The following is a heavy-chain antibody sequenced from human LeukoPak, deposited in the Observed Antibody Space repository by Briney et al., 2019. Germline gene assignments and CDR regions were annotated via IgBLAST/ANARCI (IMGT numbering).Heavy chain of an antibody. D-gene: IGHD1-26*01. J-gene: IGHJ5*02. CDR2: ISYDGSNK. CDR3: ARSLVVGATYPYH. CDR1: GFTFSSYG. V-gene: IGHV3-30*03. Sequence: GGSLRLSCAASGFTFSSYGMHWVRQAPGKGLEWVAVISYDGSNKYYADSVKGRFTISRDNSKNTVYLQMNSLRAEDTAVYYCARSLVVGATYPYHWGQGTLVTVSS.